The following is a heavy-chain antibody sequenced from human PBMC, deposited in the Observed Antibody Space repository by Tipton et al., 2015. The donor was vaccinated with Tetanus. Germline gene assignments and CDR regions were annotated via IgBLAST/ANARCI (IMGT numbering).Heavy chain of an antibody. J-gene: IGHJ3*02. D-gene: IGHD6-19*01. Sequence: TLSLTCTVSGGSISSYYWSWIRQPPGKGLEWIGEINHSGSTNYNPSLKSRVTISVDTSKNQFSLKLSSVTAADTAVYYCALWYSSGRHAFDIWGQGTMVTVSS. CDR2: INHSGST. CDR3: ALWYSSGRHAFDI. CDR1: GGSISSYY. V-gene: IGHV4-34*01.